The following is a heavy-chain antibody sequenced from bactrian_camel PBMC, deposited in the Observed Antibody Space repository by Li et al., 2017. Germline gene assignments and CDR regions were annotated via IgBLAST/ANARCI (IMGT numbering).Heavy chain of an antibody. J-gene: IGHJ4*01. V-gene: IGHV3S40*01. CDR3: AADRDVNVPPSLALDSGRYNN. Sequence: VQLVESGGGSVQAGGSLRLSCAASGFTFSTYYMSWVRQAPGKEREGVAVIHSEGHYTRYADSVKGRFTLSQDNAKKTVYLQMSDLKPEDSAMYYCAADRDVNVPPSLALDSGRYNNWGQGTQVTVS. CDR2: IHSEGHYT. CDR1: GFTFSTYY.